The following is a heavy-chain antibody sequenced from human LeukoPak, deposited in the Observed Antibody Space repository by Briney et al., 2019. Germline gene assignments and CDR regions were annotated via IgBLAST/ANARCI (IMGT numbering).Heavy chain of an antibody. D-gene: IGHD6-13*01. CDR1: GFAFSTYA. Sequence: PGGSLRLSCAASGFAFSTYAMRWVRQAPGRGLEWVSAISGSGGSTYYADSVKGRFTISRDNSKNTLYLQMNSLRAEDTAVYYCAKDLSSSWYYFDYWGQGTLVTVSS. V-gene: IGHV3-23*01. CDR3: AKDLSSSWYYFDY. CDR2: ISGSGGST. J-gene: IGHJ4*02.